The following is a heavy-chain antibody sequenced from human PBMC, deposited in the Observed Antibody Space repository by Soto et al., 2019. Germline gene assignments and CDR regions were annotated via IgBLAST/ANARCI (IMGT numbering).Heavy chain of an antibody. J-gene: IGHJ5*02. Sequence: TRSLTFSVSGVSIHSSSYFWGWVRQPPGKGLEWIGSIYYSGSTYYNPSLRSRVTISVDTSKNQFSLKLSSVTAADTAVFYCARHYSSGSSNWFDPWGQGTMVTVSS. D-gene: IGHD6-19*01. CDR2: IYYSGST. V-gene: IGHV4-39*01. CDR3: ARHYSSGSSNWFDP. CDR1: GVSIHSSSYF.